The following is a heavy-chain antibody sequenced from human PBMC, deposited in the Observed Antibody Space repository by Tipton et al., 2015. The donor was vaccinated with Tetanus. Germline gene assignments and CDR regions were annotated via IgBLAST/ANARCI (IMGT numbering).Heavy chain of an antibody. V-gene: IGHV3-11*01. CDR1: GFILRDYY. D-gene: IGHD6-25*01. J-gene: IGHJ4*02. Sequence: SLRLSCAASGFILRDYYMSWIRQAPGKGLEWVSYISGSSGDIYHAGSVKGRFTTSRDNAKWPLYLQLDNLRAEDTAVYYCAAALPGAPPPYWGQGTLVTVSS. CDR2: ISGSSGDI. CDR3: AAALPGAPPPY.